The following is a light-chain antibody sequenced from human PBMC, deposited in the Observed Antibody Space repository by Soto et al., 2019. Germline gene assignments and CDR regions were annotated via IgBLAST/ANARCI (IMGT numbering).Light chain of an antibody. CDR1: KLGDRY. V-gene: IGLV3-1*01. J-gene: IGLJ2*01. CDR3: QAWDTSTDVV. Sequence: SYELTQPPSVSVSPGQTATITCSGDKLGDRYASWYQQKPGQSPVLVIHQDSKRPSGIPERFSGSNSGNTATLTISGTQAMDEAVYYCQAWDTSTDVVFGGGTQLTVL. CDR2: QDS.